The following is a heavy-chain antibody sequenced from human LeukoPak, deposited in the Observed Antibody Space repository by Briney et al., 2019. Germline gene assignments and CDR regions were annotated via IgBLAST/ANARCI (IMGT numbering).Heavy chain of an antibody. CDR2: ISYDGSNK. CDR3: VRTLSAMIPYDY. D-gene: IGHD3-16*01. Sequence: PGGSLRLSCAASGFTFSTYGMHWVRQAPGKGLEWVAVISYDGSNKNYADSVKGRFTISRDNSRNTLDLQMNSLRPEDTAVYYCVRTLSAMIPYDYWGNGTLIIVSS. CDR1: GFTFSTYG. V-gene: IGHV3-30*03. J-gene: IGHJ4*01.